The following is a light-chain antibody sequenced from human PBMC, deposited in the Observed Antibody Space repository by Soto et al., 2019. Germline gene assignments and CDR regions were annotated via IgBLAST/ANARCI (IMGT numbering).Light chain of an antibody. CDR3: QSYDSSLGGSKGV. J-gene: IGLJ3*02. CDR1: SSDIGAGYD. CDR2: SNI. V-gene: IGLV1-40*01. Sequence: QSALTQPPSMSGAPGQRVTISCTGCSSDIGAGYDVHWYQQFPGTAPKLLIYSNINRPSGVPDRFSGSKSGTSASLAITGLQAEYEADYYCQSYDSSLGGSKGVFGGGTKLTVL.